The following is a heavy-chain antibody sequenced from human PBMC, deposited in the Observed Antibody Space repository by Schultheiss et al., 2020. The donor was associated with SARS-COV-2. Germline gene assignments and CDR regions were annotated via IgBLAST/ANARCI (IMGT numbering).Heavy chain of an antibody. J-gene: IGHJ6*02. V-gene: IGHV1-2*02. CDR1: GYTFTGYY. CDR3: ARGEVPTAFYGMDV. D-gene: IGHD2-2*01. Sequence: ASVKVSCKASGYTFTGYYMHWVRQAPGQGLEWMGWINPNSGGTNYAQKFQGRVTMTRDTSISTAYMELSRLRSDDTAVYYCARGEVPTAFYGMDVWGQGTTVTVSS. CDR2: INPNSGGT.